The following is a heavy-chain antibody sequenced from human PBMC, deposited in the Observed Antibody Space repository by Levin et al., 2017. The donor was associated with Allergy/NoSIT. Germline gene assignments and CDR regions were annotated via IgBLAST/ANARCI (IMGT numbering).Heavy chain of an antibody. Sequence: LSLTCAASGFTFSSYAMSWVRQAPGKGLEWVSAISGSGGSTYYADSVKGRFTISRDNSKNTLYLQMNSLRAEDTAVYYCAKDPLMGNYYYGMDGWGQGTTVTVSS. J-gene: IGHJ6*02. CDR1: GFTFSSYA. CDR3: AKDPLMGNYYYGMDG. CDR2: ISGSGGST. D-gene: IGHD2-8*01. V-gene: IGHV3-23*01.